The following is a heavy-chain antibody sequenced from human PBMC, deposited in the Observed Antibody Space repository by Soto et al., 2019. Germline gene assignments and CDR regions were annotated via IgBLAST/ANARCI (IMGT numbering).Heavy chain of an antibody. D-gene: IGHD3-3*01. V-gene: IGHV3-23*01. CDR1: GFTFSSYA. J-gene: IGHJ4*02. Sequence: PGGSLRLSCAASGFTFSSYAMSWVRQAPGKGLEWVSAISGSGGSTYYADSVKGRFTISRDNSKNTLYLQMNSLRAEDTAVYYCAKDMIVGKYYDFWSGYFDYWGQGTLVTVSS. CDR2: ISGSGGST. CDR3: AKDMIVGKYYDFWSGYFDY.